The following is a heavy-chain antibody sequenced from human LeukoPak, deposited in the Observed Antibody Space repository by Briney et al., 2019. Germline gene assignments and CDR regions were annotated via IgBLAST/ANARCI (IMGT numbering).Heavy chain of an antibody. D-gene: IGHD1-26*01. J-gene: IGHJ4*02. Sequence: SETLSLTCTVSGGSISSYYWSWIRQPPGKGLEWIGYIYYSGSTYYNPSLKSRVTISVDTSKNQFSLKLSSVTAADTAVYYCARHRFGDNDGIVGFLDYWGQGTLVTVSS. CDR2: IYYSGST. CDR3: ARHRFGDNDGIVGFLDY. CDR1: GGSISSYY. V-gene: IGHV4-59*04.